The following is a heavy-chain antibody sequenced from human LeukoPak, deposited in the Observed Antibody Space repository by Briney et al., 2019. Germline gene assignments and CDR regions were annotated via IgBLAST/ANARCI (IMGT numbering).Heavy chain of an antibody. CDR3: AGLGAYCKAWSYNYFNY. D-gene: IGHD3-10*01. CDR1: GYRFTNYW. CDR2: IYPGDSDT. Sequence: GESLKISCKGSGYRFTNYWIARVRQMPGKGLEWMGIIYPGDSDTRHSPSFQGQVTISADKSISTAYLQWSSLKASDTTMYYSAGLGAYCKAWSYNYFNYWGQGTLVTVSS. J-gene: IGHJ4*02. V-gene: IGHV5-51*01.